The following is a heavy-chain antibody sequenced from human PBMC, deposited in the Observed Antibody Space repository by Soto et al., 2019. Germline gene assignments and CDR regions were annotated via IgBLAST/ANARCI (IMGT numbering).Heavy chain of an antibody. V-gene: IGHV3-7*01. D-gene: IGHD2-2*01. CDR2: IKQDGSEK. CDR3: AREGAGGDIVVVPAAPDY. Sequence: GGSLRLSCAASGFTFSSYWTSWVRQAPGKGLEWVANIKQDGSEKYYVDSVKGRFTISRDNAKNSLYLQMNSLRAEDTAVYYCAREGAGGDIVVVPAAPDYWGQGTLVTVSS. CDR1: GFTFSSYW. J-gene: IGHJ4*02.